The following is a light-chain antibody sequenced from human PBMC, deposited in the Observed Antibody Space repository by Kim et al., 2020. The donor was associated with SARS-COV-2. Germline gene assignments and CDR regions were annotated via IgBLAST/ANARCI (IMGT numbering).Light chain of an antibody. CDR1: QSVSSSY. CDR2: GAS. V-gene: IGKV3-20*01. Sequence: AQGEVATLSCRASQSVSSSYLAWYQQKPVQAPRLLIYGASSRATGIPDRFSGSGSGTDCTLTISRLETKDFAVYYCQQYGRSPQTYGQGTKVDNK. CDR3: QQYGRSPQT. J-gene: IGKJ1*01.